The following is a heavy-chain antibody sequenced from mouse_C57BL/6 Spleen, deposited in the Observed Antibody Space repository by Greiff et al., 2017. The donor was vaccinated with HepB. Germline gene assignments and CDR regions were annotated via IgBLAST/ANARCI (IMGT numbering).Heavy chain of an antibody. D-gene: IGHD6-1*01. CDR1: GYSITSGYY. CDR3: ARASSY. Sequence: VQLKESGPGLVKPSQSLSLTCSVTGYSITSGYYWNWIRQFPGNKLEWMGYISYDGSNNYNPSLKNRISITRDTSKNQFFLKLNSVTTEDTATYYCARASSYWGQGTLVTVSA. J-gene: IGHJ3*01. V-gene: IGHV3-6*01. CDR2: ISYDGSN.